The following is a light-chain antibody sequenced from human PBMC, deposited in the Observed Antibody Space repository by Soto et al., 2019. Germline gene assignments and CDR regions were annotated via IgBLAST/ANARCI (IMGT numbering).Light chain of an antibody. V-gene: IGLV1-40*01. CDR3: QSYDSSLSGLWV. CDR1: SSNIGAGFD. J-gene: IGLJ3*02. CDR2: GNT. Sequence: QAVVTQPPSVSGAPGQRVTISCAGSSSNIGAGFDVHWYQQLPGTAPKLLIYGNTNRPSGVPDRFSGSKSGTSASLAFTGLQAEDEADYYCQSYDSSLSGLWVFGGGTKLTVL.